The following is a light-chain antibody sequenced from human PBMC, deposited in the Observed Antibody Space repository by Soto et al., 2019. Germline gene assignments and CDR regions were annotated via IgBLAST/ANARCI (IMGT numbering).Light chain of an antibody. V-gene: IGLV2-14*02. CDR3: ASWDDSLYGVI. CDR1: SSDIGRYDL. Sequence: QSALAQPASVSGSPGQSITISCTGTSSDIGRYDLVAWYQQHPGEAPKLVIYEVTKRPSGVPDRFSGSKSGTSASLAISGLQSEDEADYYCASWDDSLYGVIFGGGTKLTVL. J-gene: IGLJ2*01. CDR2: EVT.